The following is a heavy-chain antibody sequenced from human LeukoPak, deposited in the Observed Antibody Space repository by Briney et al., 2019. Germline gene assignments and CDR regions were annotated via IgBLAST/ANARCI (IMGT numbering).Heavy chain of an antibody. V-gene: IGHV3-30*04. CDR1: GFTFSSYA. CDR3: ARFAGTGSGSYYPPYYYYGMDV. J-gene: IGHJ6*04. Sequence: GGSLRLSCADSGFTFSSYAMHWVRQAPGKGLEWVAVISYDGSNKYYADSVKGRFTISRDNSKNTLYLQMNSLRAEGTAVYYCARFAGTGSGSYYPPYYYYGMDVWGKGTTVTVSS. D-gene: IGHD3-10*01. CDR2: ISYDGSNK.